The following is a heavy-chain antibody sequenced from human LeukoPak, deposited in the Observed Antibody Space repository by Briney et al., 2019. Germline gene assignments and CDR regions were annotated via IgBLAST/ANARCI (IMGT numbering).Heavy chain of an antibody. CDR3: AKGDYDILTGYHDY. Sequence: GGSLRLSCAASGFTFNYYWLTWVRQAPGKGPEWVAVISYDGSNKYYADSVKGRFTISGDNSKNTLYLQMNSLRAEDTAVYYCAKGDYDILTGYHDYWGQGTLVTVSS. D-gene: IGHD3-9*01. J-gene: IGHJ4*02. V-gene: IGHV3-30*18. CDR2: ISYDGSNK. CDR1: GFTFNYYW.